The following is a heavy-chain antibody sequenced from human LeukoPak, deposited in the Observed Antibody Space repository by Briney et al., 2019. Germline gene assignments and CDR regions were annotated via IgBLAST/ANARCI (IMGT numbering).Heavy chain of an antibody. CDR3: ARDYPDYGGGSFLPLDY. V-gene: IGHV1-46*01. D-gene: IGHD4-23*01. Sequence: ASVKVSCKASGYTFTSYYMHRVRQAPGQGLEWMGIINPSGGSTSYAQKFQGRVTMTRDMSTSTVYMELSSLRSEDTAVYYCARDYPDYGGGSFLPLDYWGQGTLVTDSS. J-gene: IGHJ4*02. CDR1: GYTFTSYY. CDR2: INPSGGST.